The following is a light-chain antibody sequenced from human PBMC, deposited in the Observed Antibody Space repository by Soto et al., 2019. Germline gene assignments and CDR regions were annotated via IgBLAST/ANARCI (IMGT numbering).Light chain of an antibody. V-gene: IGKV3-11*01. CDR1: QSGSSTY. J-gene: IGKJ5*01. CDR3: QQRNIWPPVT. Sequence: EIVLTHSPCTLSLSPVGRATLSCSASQSGSSTYLAWYQQKPGQAPRLLIYGAFNRATGIPARFSGSGSGADFTLTISSLEPEDFAVYYCQQRNIWPPVTFGQGTRLEIK. CDR2: GAF.